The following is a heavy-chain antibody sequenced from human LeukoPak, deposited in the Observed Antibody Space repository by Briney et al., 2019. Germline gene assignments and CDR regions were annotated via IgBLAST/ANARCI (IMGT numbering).Heavy chain of an antibody. D-gene: IGHD3-22*01. V-gene: IGHV1-8*01. CDR2: MNPNSGNT. CDR3: ARDPRYDSSGFDAFDI. Sequence: ASVKVSCKASGYTFTSYDINWVRQATGQGLEWMGWMNPNSGNTGYAQKFQGRVTMTRNTSITTAYMELSSLRSEDTAVYYCARDPRYDSSGFDAFDIWGQGTMVTVSS. CDR1: GYTFTSYD. J-gene: IGHJ3*02.